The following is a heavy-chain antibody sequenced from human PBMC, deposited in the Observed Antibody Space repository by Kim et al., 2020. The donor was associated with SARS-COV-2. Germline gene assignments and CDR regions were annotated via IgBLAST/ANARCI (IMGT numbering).Heavy chain of an antibody. D-gene: IGHD1-26*01. J-gene: IGHJ3*02. CDR1: GFTFSSYS. V-gene: IGHV3-21*01. CDR3: ARGHRSGSYYTNAFDI. CDR2: ISSSSSYI. Sequence: GGSLRLSCAASGFTFSSYSMNWVRQAPGKGLEWVSSISSSSSYIYYADSVKGRFTISRDNAKNSLYLQMNSLRAEDTAVYYCARGHRSGSYYTNAFDIWGQGTMVTVSS.